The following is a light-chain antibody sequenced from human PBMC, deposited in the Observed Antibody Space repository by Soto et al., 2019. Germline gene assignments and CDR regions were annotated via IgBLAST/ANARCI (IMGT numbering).Light chain of an antibody. V-gene: IGKV3-15*01. CDR2: RAS. CDR3: QQYNYWPS. Sequence: EIVMTQSPDTLSVSPGETATLSCRASESVNGNLAWYQQKPGQAPRLLIHRASTRANGVTARFSGSGSGTEYTLPINSLQSEDFVVYYCQQYNYWPSFGQGTKVDIK. J-gene: IGKJ1*01. CDR1: ESVNGN.